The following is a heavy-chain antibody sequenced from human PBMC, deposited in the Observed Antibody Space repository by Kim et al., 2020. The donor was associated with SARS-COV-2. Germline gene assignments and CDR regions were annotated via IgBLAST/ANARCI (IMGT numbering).Heavy chain of an antibody. CDR1: GYTFTDYY. D-gene: IGHD1-26*01. Sequence: ASVKVSCKASGYTFTDYYMNWVRQAPGQGLEWMGWINPNSGGTNFAQNFQGWVTMTRDTSISTAYMELSRLRSDDTAVYYCARAGRRYYFDYWGQGTLVT. CDR2: INPNSGGT. J-gene: IGHJ4*02. CDR3: ARAGRRYYFDY. V-gene: IGHV1-2*04.